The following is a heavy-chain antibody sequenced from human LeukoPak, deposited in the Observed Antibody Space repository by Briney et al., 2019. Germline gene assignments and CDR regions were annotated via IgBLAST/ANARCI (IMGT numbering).Heavy chain of an antibody. Sequence: ASVKVSCKASGYTFTSYYVHWVRQAPGQGLEWMGIINPSGGATTYAQKFQGRVTMTRGTSTTTVDMELSSLSSEDTAVYYCARGITGTNFDYWGQGTLVTVSS. D-gene: IGHD1-20*01. CDR2: INPSGGAT. CDR1: GYTFTSYY. CDR3: ARGITGTNFDY. J-gene: IGHJ4*02. V-gene: IGHV1-46*01.